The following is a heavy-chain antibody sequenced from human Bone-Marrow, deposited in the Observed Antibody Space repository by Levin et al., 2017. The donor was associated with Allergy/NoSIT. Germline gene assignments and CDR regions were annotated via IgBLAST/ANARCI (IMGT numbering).Heavy chain of an antibody. Sequence: SGGSLRLSCAASGFTFSSYWMHWVRQAPGKGLVWVSRINSDGSTTNYADSVKGRFTISRDNAKNTLYLQMNSLRAEDTAVYYCTRVGATTFYWGQGTLVTVSS. CDR1: GFTFSSYW. V-gene: IGHV3-74*01. CDR2: INSDGSTT. CDR3: TRVGATTFY. J-gene: IGHJ4*02. D-gene: IGHD1-26*01.